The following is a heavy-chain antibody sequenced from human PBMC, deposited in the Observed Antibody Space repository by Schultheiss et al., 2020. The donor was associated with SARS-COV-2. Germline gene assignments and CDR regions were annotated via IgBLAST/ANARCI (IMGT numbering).Heavy chain of an antibody. D-gene: IGHD6-13*01. CDR3: ARARAEQHLPFSWGPIPHPTTWFDP. Sequence: GGSLRLSCAASGFSFSPYSMNWVRQAPGKGLEWVSRINGDGSASSYADSVKGRFTVSRDNAGNTLYLQMNNLRVEDTAMYYCARARAEQHLPFSWGPIPHPTTWFDPWGQGTLVTVSS. J-gene: IGHJ5*02. V-gene: IGHV3-74*01. CDR1: GFSFSPYS. CDR2: INGDGSAS.